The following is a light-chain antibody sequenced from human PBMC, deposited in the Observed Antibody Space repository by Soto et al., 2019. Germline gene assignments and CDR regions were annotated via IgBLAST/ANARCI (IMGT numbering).Light chain of an antibody. J-gene: IGKJ4*01. CDR1: DSVISN. CDR2: GAS. V-gene: IGKV3-15*01. CDR3: KLYNNWPRLT. Sequence: EIVITQSPATLSVSPGERATLSCRASDSVISNLAGYQQKPGEDRRHLLYGASNRVTGIPARFSVSGCGTECTLTLRSVQSEDFGVHVYKLYNNWPRLTFGGGTKVEIK.